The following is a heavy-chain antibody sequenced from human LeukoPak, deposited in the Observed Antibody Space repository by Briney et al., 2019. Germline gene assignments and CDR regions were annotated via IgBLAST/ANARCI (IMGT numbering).Heavy chain of an antibody. D-gene: IGHD7-27*01. CDR3: TRGHWALDS. J-gene: IGHJ4*02. CDR2: IHHSGST. V-gene: IGHV4-59*01. Sequence: SETLSLTCTVSGASITDYYWSWIRQPPGKGLEWIGYIHHSGSTDYNPSLKSRVTISLDTSKNQFSLRLSSVTAADTAVYYCTRGHWALDSWCQGTLVTVSS. CDR1: GASITDYY.